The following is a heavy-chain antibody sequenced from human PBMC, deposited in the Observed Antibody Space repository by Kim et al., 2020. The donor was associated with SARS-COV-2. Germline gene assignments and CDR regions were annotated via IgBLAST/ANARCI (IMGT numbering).Heavy chain of an antibody. J-gene: IGHJ4*01. CDR1: GYTFTNYA. CDR2: VSASGLRT. Sequence: GGSLRLSCAASGYTFTNYAMTWVRQAPGMGLEWVAAVSASGLRTYYADSLGGRLTISKDNSKNTVILQMNSLRPEDSAIYYCAKGQSGKRQERYSDYWG. D-gene: IGHD2-15*01. V-gene: IGHV3-23*01. CDR3: AKGQSGKRQERYSDY.